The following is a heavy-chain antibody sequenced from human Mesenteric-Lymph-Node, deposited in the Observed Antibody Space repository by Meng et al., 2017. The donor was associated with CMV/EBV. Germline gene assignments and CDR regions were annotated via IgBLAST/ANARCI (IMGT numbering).Heavy chain of an antibody. V-gene: IGHV4-4*02. J-gene: IGHJ5*02. CDR1: GGSISSSNW. D-gene: IGHD2-2*01. CDR3: ARRGHLGYCSSTSCFNWFDP. Sequence: SETLSLTCAVSGGSISSSNWWSWARQPPGKGLEWIGEIYHSGSTNYNPSLKSRVTISVDKSKNQFSLKLSSVTAADTAVYYCARRGHLGYCSSTSCFNWFDPWGQGTLVTVSS. CDR2: IYHSGST.